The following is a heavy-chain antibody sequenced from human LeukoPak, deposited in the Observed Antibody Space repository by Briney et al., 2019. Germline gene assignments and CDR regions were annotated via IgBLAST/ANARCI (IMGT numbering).Heavy chain of an antibody. CDR1: GYSFTSYW. J-gene: IGHJ5*02. V-gene: IGHV5-10-1*01. Sequence: GESLKISCKGSGYSFTSYWISWVRQMPGKGQEWMGRIDPSDSYTNYSPSFQGHVTISADKSISTAYLQWSSLKASDTAMYYCARQVGARYNWFDPWGQGTLVTVSS. CDR3: ARQVGARYNWFDP. CDR2: IDPSDSYT. D-gene: IGHD1-26*01.